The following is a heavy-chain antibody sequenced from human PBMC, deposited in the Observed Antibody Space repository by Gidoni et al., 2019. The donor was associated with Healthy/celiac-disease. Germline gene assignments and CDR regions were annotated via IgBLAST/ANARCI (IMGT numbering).Heavy chain of an antibody. Sequence: QVQLVESGGGVVQPGRSLRLSCAASGFTFSSYGMHWVRQAPGKGLEWVAVILYDGSNKYYADSVKGRFTISRDNSKNTLYLQMNSLRAEDTAVYYCARDPGALFLDEPFDYWGQGTLVTVSS. D-gene: IGHD7-27*01. V-gene: IGHV3-33*01. J-gene: IGHJ4*02. CDR2: ILYDGSNK. CDR1: GFTFSSYG. CDR3: ARDPGALFLDEPFDY.